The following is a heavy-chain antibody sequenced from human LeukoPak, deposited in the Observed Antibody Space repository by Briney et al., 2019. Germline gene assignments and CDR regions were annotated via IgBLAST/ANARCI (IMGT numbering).Heavy chain of an antibody. V-gene: IGHV5-51*01. D-gene: IGHD3-3*01. Sequence: GESLRISCKGSGYTSSSYWIGWVRQMPGKGPEWMGIIYPGDSDTRYSPSLQGQVTISVDTSIGTAYLQWSSLKASDTAIYYCARQNDFRLDYWGQGTLVTVSS. J-gene: IGHJ4*02. CDR1: GYTSSSYW. CDR2: IYPGDSDT. CDR3: ARQNDFRLDY.